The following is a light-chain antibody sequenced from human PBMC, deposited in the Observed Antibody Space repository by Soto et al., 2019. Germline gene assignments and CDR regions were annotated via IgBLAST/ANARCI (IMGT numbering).Light chain of an antibody. V-gene: IGKV3-11*01. J-gene: IGKJ2*01. Sequence: EIVLTQSPVTLSLSPGERATLSCRASQSVSSFLTWYQQKPGQPPRLLIYDVSNRAAGIPARFSGSGSGTDFTLTISSLDPEDFAVYHCLQRTDWPPVYTFGQGTKLEIK. CDR1: QSVSSF. CDR3: LQRTDWPPVYT. CDR2: DVS.